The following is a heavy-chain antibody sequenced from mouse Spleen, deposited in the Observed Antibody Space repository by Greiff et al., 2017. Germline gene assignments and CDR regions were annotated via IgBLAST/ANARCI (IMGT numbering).Heavy chain of an antibody. J-gene: IGHJ1*01. CDR2: ISSGGSYT. CDR3: ARHYYGSSGWYFDV. Sequence: EVHLVESGGGLVKPGGSLKLSCAASGFTFSSYAMSWVRQTPEKRLEWVATISSGGSYTYYPDSVKGRFTISRDNAKNTLYLQMSSLRSEDTAMYYCARHYYGSSGWYFDVWGAGTTVTVSS. V-gene: IGHV5-9-3*01. D-gene: IGHD1-1*01. CDR1: GFTFSSYA.